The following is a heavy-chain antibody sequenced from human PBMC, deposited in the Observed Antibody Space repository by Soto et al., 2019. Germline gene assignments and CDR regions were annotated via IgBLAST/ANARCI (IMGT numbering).Heavy chain of an antibody. V-gene: IGHV1-69*13. CDR3: ARDLEFRDGNISHLDY. Sequence: ASVKVSCKASGGTFRNHVFKWVRQAPGQGLEWMGGIIPIFGSPNYAQKFQGRVTITADASTNTVYMEVSSLRSQDTAMYYCARDLEFRDGNISHLDYWGQGTLVTVSS. CDR1: GGTFRNHV. J-gene: IGHJ4*02. CDR2: IIPIFGSP. D-gene: IGHD3-10*01.